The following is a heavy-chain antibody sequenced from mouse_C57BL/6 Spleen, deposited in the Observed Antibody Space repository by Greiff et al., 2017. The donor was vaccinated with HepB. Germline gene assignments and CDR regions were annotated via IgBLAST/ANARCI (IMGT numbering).Heavy chain of an antibody. CDR2: INPSSGYT. Sequence: QVQLQQSGAELARPGASVKMSCKASGYTFTSYTMHWVKQRPGQGLEWMGYINPSSGYTKYNPKFKDKATLTAAKSTNTAYKELNRLTSEDSAVYYCADAYDYNRAMDYWGQGTSVTVSS. CDR1: GYTFTSYT. J-gene: IGHJ4*01. V-gene: IGHV1-4*01. D-gene: IGHD2-4*01. CDR3: ADAYDYNRAMDY.